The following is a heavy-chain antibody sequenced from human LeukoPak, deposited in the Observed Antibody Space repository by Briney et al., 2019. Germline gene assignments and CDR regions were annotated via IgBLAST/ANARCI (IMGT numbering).Heavy chain of an antibody. J-gene: IGHJ5*02. V-gene: IGHV1-69*05. CDR1: GGTFSSYA. CDR3: ARNYVYSSSWYNWFDP. CDR2: IIPIFGTA. D-gene: IGHD6-13*01. Sequence: GASVKVSCKASGGTFSSYAISWVRQAPGQGLEWMGRIIPIFGTANYAQKFQGRVTITTDESTSTAYMELSSLRSEDTAVYYCARNYVYSSSWYNWFDPWGQGTLVTVSS.